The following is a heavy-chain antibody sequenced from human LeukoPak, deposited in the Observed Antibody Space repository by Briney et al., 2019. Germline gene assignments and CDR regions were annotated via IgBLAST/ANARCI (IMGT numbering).Heavy chain of an antibody. CDR3: ARSPNSYDILTGYYRRGVGWFDP. Sequence: SETLSLTCAVYGGSFSGYYWSWIRQPPGKGLEWIGEINHSGSTNYNPSLKSRVTISVDTSKNQFSLKLSSVTAADTAVYYCARSPNSYDILTGYYRRGVGWFDPWGQGTLVTVSS. V-gene: IGHV4-34*01. CDR2: INHSGST. CDR1: GGSFSGYY. D-gene: IGHD3-9*01. J-gene: IGHJ5*02.